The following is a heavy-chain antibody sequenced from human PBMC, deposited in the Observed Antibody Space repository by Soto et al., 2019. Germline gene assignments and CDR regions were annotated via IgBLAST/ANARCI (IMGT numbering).Heavy chain of an antibody. J-gene: IGHJ4*02. CDR2: FSYSGTT. D-gene: IGHD2-21*02. Sequence: QVQLQESGPGLVKPSETLSLTCTVSGGSISTYYCSWIRQPPGKGLEWIGYFSYSGTTNYNPSLTSRVTISVDTSKNQFSLTPSSVTAADTAVYCCARALCGGDSTLDYWGQGTLVTVS. CDR3: ARALCGGDSTLDY. CDR1: GGSISTYY. V-gene: IGHV4-59*01.